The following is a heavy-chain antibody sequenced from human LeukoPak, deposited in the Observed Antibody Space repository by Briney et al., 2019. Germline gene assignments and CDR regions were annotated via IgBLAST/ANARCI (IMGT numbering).Heavy chain of an antibody. CDR3: ARGVTMVRGVPRGFDY. CDR1: GYTFTRYA. Sequence: GASVKVSCKASGYTFTRYAMHWVRQAPGQRLEWMGWINAGNGNTKYSQKFQGRVTITRDTSASTAYMELSSLRSEDTAVYYCARGVTMVRGVPRGFDYWGQGTLVTVSS. V-gene: IGHV1-3*01. D-gene: IGHD3-10*01. CDR2: INAGNGNT. J-gene: IGHJ4*02.